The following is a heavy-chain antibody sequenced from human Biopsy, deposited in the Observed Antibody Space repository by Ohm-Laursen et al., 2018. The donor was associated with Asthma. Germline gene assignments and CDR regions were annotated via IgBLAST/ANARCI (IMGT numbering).Heavy chain of an antibody. CDR2: IMTVFGTT. CDR3: ARCQVGYSSGWSLLLKKIYYSGMDV. Sequence: SVEVSCKAPGGTFSNFAISWVRQAPGQGLEWLGGIMTVFGTTNYAQKFQGRVTITADESTSTAYMEVTSLRSEDTAIYYCARCQVGYSSGWSLLLKKIYYSGMDVWGQGTVVTVSS. D-gene: IGHD6-19*01. J-gene: IGHJ6*02. V-gene: IGHV1-69*13. CDR1: GGTFSNFA.